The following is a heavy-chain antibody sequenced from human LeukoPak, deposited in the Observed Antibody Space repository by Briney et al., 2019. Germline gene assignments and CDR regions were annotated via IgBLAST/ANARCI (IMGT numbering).Heavy chain of an antibody. D-gene: IGHD3-16*02. CDR1: GFTFSSYS. CDR3: ARDNGDY. Sequence: PGGSLRLSCAASGFTFSSYSMSWVRQAPGKGLEWVSVIYSGGSTYYADSVKGRFTISRDNSKNTLYLQMSSLRAEDTAVYYCARDNGDYWGQGTLVTVSS. V-gene: IGHV3-53*01. J-gene: IGHJ4*02. CDR2: IYSGGST.